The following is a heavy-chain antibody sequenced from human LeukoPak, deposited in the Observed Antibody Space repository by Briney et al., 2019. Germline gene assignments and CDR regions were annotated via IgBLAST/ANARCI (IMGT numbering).Heavy chain of an antibody. V-gene: IGHV3-23*01. CDR3: AKSVGIAAAGPLFNWFDH. D-gene: IGHD6-25*01. CDR2: ISGSGGST. Sequence: GGSLRLSCAASGFTFSSYAMSWVRHAPGKGLEWVSAISGSGGSTFYGDPVKGRFTISRDNSTNTLYLQMNSLRAEETAVYYCAKSVGIAAAGPLFNWFDHWGQGTLVTVSS. CDR1: GFTFSSYA. J-gene: IGHJ5*02.